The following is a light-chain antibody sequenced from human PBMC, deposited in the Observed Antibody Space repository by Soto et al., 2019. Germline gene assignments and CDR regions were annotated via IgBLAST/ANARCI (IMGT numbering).Light chain of an antibody. V-gene: IGKV1-33*01. CDR1: QNINNY. CDR2: DAS. J-gene: IGKJ5*01. CDR3: QQYENLPT. Sequence: DIQMTHSASSLCASVLQIVTITCQASQNINNYLNWYQQKPGRAPKLLIYDASNLEAGVPSRFRGSGSGTDFTFTISRLQPEDIATYYCQQYENLPTFGQGTRLEIK.